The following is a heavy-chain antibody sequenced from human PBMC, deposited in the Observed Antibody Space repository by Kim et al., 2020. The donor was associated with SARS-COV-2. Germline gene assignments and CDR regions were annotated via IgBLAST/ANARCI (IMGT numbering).Heavy chain of an antibody. CDR2: ISSDGRIT. V-gene: IGHV3-74*01. CDR3: ARGFFRDGFDV. Sequence: GRSLRLSCEAFGFIVSLYWIDLVGKAAVQGRVWVARISSDGRITNYADSVKGRFTLSRDNAERTVNLHMNSLRGEDTALYYCARGFFRDGFDVWGQGTTVVVS. J-gene: IGHJ6*02. CDR1: GFIVSLYW.